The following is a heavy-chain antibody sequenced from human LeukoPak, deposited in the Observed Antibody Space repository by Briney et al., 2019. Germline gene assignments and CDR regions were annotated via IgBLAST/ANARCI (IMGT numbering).Heavy chain of an antibody. D-gene: IGHD5-24*01. CDR2: IYYSGST. CDR3: AASRDGYKSDY. J-gene: IGHJ4*02. V-gene: IGHV4-59*01. CDR1: GGSITSYY. Sequence: PSKTRSLTCTVPGGSITSYYWSWIRQPPGKGMEWIGYIYYSGSTNYSPCLKSRVTISVDTSKNQFSLKLSSVIAADTAVYYCAASRDGYKSDYWGQGTLVTVSS.